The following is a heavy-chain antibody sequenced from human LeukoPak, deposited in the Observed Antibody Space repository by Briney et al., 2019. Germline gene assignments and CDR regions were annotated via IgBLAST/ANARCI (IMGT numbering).Heavy chain of an antibody. V-gene: IGHV4-30-4*08. Sequence: SQTLSLTCTVSGGSISRGDYYWSWIRQPPGKGLEWIGYIYYSGSTYYNPSLKSRVTISVDTSKNQFSLKLSSVTAADTAVYYCARDQADPTFWYFDLWGRGTLVTVSS. J-gene: IGHJ2*01. CDR3: ARDQADPTFWYFDL. D-gene: IGHD2/OR15-2a*01. CDR1: GGSISRGDYY. CDR2: IYYSGST.